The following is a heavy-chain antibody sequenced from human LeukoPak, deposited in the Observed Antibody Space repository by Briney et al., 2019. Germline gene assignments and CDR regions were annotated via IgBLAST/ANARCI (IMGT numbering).Heavy chain of an antibody. CDR1: GYTLTELS. V-gene: IGHV1-24*01. Sequence: GASVKVSCKVSGYTLTELSMHWVRQAPGKGLEWMGGFDPEDGETIYAQKFQGRVTMTRDTSISTAYMELSRLRSDDTAVYYCARDKQLVSRAFDIWGQGTMVTVSS. CDR3: ARDKQLVSRAFDI. J-gene: IGHJ3*02. CDR2: FDPEDGET. D-gene: IGHD6-6*01.